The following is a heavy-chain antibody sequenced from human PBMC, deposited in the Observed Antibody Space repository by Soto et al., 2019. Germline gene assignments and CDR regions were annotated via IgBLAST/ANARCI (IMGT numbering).Heavy chain of an antibody. CDR3: TRDYGYFYYGSGSYSYYYYGMDV. Sequence: PGGSLRLSCTASGFTFGDYAMSWFRQAPGKGLEWVGFIRSKAYGGTTEYAASVRGRFTISRDDSKSIAYLQMNSLKTEDTAVYYCTRDYGYFYYGSGSYSYYYYGMDVWGQGTTVTVSS. CDR2: IRSKAYGGTT. J-gene: IGHJ6*02. V-gene: IGHV3-49*03. CDR1: GFTFGDYA. D-gene: IGHD3-10*01.